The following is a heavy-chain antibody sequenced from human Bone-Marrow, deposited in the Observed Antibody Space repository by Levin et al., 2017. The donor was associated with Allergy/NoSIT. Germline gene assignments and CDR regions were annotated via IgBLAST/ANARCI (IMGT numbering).Heavy chain of an antibody. V-gene: IGHV3-43*01. Sequence: GGSLRLSCVASGFTFGDYTMHWVRQDPGKGLEWVSLVSWDGDNRYYADSVKGRFTISRDNSKNSLYLQINSLRIEDTALYHCARGGTCSNYYSGMDVWGQGTTVIVSS. CDR1: GFTFGDYT. J-gene: IGHJ6*02. CDR3: ARGGTCSNYYSGMDV. CDR2: VSWDGDNR. D-gene: IGHD3-10*01.